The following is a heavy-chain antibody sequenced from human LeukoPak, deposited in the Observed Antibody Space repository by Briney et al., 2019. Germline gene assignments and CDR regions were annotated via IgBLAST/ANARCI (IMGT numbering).Heavy chain of an antibody. CDR2: INPSGGST. CDR1: GYTFTSYY. CDR3: ARLRFAGQLEHYIDY. J-gene: IGHJ4*02. V-gene: IGHV1-46*01. Sequence: ASVKVSCKASGYTFTSYYMHWVRQAPGQGLEWMGIINPSGGSTSYAQKFQGRVTMTRDVSTSTVYMELSSLRSEDTAVYYCARLRFAGQLEHYIDYWGQGTLVTVSS. D-gene: IGHD6-13*01.